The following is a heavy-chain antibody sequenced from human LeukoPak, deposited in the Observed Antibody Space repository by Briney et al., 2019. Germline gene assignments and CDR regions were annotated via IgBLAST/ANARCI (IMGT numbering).Heavy chain of an antibody. V-gene: IGHV4-39*07. Sequence: SETLSLTCTVSGDSISSTSYYWGWIRQPPGKGLEWIGIIYYSGSTYYNPSLKSRVTISVDTSKIQFSLRLSSVTAADTAVYFCARDLGRGIASAIDYWGQGTLVTVSS. D-gene: IGHD6-13*01. J-gene: IGHJ4*02. CDR2: IYYSGST. CDR3: ARDLGRGIASAIDY. CDR1: GDSISSTSYY.